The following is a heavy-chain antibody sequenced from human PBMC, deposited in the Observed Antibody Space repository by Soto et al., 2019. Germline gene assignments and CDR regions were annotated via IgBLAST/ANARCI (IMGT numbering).Heavy chain of an antibody. CDR2: ISGSGST. J-gene: IGHJ4*02. V-gene: IGHV3-23*01. CDR3: AKGTTIFGVVSDY. D-gene: IGHD3-3*01. Sequence: GGSLRLSCAASGFTFSSYAMSWVRQAPGKGLEWVSAISGSGSTYYADSVKGRFTISRDNSKNTLYLQMNSLRAEDTAVYYCAKGTTIFGVVSDYWGQGTLVTVSS. CDR1: GFTFSSYA.